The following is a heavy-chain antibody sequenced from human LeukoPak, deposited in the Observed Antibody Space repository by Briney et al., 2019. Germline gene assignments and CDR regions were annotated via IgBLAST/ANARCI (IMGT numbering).Heavy chain of an antibody. CDR2: IWYDGSRQ. Sequence: GGSLRLSCAASGFTFRSYGMHWVRQAPGKGLEWVAVIWYDGSRQYYIDSVKGRFTISRDNSKNTLYLQMNSLRAEDTAVYYCAKGIVGIAVAGTDYWGQGTLVTVSS. CDR1: GFTFRSYG. D-gene: IGHD6-19*01. V-gene: IGHV3-33*06. CDR3: AKGIVGIAVAGTDY. J-gene: IGHJ4*02.